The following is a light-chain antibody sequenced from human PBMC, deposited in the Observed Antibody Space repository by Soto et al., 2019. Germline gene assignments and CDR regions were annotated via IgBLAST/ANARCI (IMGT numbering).Light chain of an antibody. CDR3: QQYGSSPG. Sequence: EIVLTQSPGTLSLSPGERATLSCRARQTVSSSYLAWYQQKPGQAPRLLIYGASSRATGIPDRFSGSGSGTDFTLTISRLEPEDFAVYYCQQYGSSPGFGQGTKLEIK. CDR2: GAS. CDR1: QTVSSSY. J-gene: IGKJ2*03. V-gene: IGKV3-20*01.